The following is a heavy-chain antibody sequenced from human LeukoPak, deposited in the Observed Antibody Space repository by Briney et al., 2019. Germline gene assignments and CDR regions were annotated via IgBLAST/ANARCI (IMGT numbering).Heavy chain of an antibody. V-gene: IGHV4-39*01. D-gene: IGHD3-10*01. CDR1: GGPIRSRAYY. CDR3: ARREGSTYYYRP. J-gene: IGHJ5*02. Sequence: SQTLSLTCTVSGGPIRSRAYYWAWFRQPPAKGLEWIGSSYYSGTSHYNPSLKSRVSIFVNTSKNQFSPRLSSVAAADTAVYYCARREGSTYYYRPWGQGTLVTVSS. CDR2: SYYSGTS.